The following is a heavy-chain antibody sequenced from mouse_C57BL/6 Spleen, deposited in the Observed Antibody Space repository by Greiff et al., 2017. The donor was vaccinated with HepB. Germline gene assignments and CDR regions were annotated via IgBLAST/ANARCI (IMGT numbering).Heavy chain of an antibody. V-gene: IGHV5-17*01. D-gene: IGHD1-1*01. CDR2: ISSGSSTI. J-gene: IGHJ4*01. Sequence: EVKVVESGGGLVKLGGSLKLSCAASGFTFSDYGMHWVRQAPEKGLEWVAYISSGSSTIYYADTVKGRFTISRDNAKNTLFLQMTSLRSEDTAMYYCARLANDAMDYWGQGTSVTVSS. CDR1: GFTFSDYG. CDR3: ARLANDAMDY.